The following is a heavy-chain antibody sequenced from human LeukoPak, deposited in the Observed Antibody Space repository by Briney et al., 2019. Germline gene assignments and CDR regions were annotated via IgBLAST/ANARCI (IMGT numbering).Heavy chain of an antibody. Sequence: ASVKVSCKASGYTFTSYDINWVRQATGQGLEWMGWMNPNSGNTGYAQKFQGRVTMTRNTSISTAYMELSSLRSGDTAVYYCARSITMVRGVPFGYWGQGTLVTVSS. CDR1: GYTFTSYD. D-gene: IGHD3-10*01. CDR2: MNPNSGNT. J-gene: IGHJ4*02. V-gene: IGHV1-8*01. CDR3: ARSITMVRGVPFGY.